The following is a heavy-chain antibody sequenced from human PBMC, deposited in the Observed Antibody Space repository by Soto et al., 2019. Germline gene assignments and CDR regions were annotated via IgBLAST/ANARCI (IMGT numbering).Heavy chain of an antibody. J-gene: IGHJ4*02. CDR3: ARGPRNWGVDY. CDR1: AYTFTSYD. D-gene: IGHD7-27*01. V-gene: IGHV1-8*01. Sequence: QVQLVQSGAEVKKPGASVKVSCKAAAYTFTSYDINWVRQATGQDFEWMGWMNPNNGNTAYAQKVQGRVTMTRDTSKSTAFMELGSLTSEDTAVYYCARGPRNWGVDYWGQGTLVTVSS. CDR2: MNPNNGNT.